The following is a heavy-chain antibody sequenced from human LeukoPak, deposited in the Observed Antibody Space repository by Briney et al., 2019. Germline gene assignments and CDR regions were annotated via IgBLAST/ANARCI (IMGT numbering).Heavy chain of an antibody. V-gene: IGHV3-74*01. J-gene: IGHJ5*02. D-gene: IGHD6-19*01. CDR1: GFTFSSYA. CDR2: INSDGSST. CDR3: AREEAYSSGWYYGENWFDP. Sequence: GGSLRLSCAASGFTFSSYAMHWVRQAPGKGLVWVSRINSDGSSTSYADSVKGRFTISRDNAKNTLYLQMNSLRAEDTAVYYCAREEAYSSGWYYGENWFDPWGQGTLVTVSS.